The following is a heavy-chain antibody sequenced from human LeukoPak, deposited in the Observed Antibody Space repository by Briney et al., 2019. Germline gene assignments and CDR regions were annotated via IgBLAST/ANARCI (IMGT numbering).Heavy chain of an antibody. CDR3: AKSPSETVDVDIVATDNWFDP. V-gene: IGHV3-23*01. D-gene: IGHD5-12*01. J-gene: IGHJ5*02. Sequence: GGSLRLSCAASGFTFSSYAMSWVRQAPGKGLEWVSAISGSGGSTYYADSVKGRFTISRDNSKNTLYLQMNSLRAEDTAVYYCAKSPSETVDVDIVATDNWFDPWGQGTLVTVSS. CDR1: GFTFSSYA. CDR2: ISGSGGST.